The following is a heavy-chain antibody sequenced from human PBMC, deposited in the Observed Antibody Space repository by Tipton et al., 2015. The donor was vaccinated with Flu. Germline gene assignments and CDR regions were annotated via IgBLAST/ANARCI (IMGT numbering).Heavy chain of an antibody. CDR2: IYHSGST. Sequence: TLSLTCTVSGGSISGYYWSWIRQPPGKGLEWIGYIYHSGSTNYNPSLKSRVTISVDTSKNQFSLKLSSVTAADTAVYYCARDRPHDYYYGMVVWGQGTTGTVSS. CDR1: GGSISGYY. J-gene: IGHJ6*02. CDR3: ARDRPHDYYYGMVV. V-gene: IGHV4-59*01.